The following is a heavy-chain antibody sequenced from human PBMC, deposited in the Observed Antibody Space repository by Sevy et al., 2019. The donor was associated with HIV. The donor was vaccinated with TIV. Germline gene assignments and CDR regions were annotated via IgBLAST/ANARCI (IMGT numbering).Heavy chain of an antibody. Sequence: GGSLRLSCAASGFTFDDYAMHWVRQAPGKGLEWVSGISWNRGSIGYADSVKGRFTISRDNAKNSLYLQMNSLRAEDTALYYCAKDIFGSGRSNWFDPWGQGTLVTVSS. CDR2: ISWNRGSI. CDR1: GFTFDDYA. J-gene: IGHJ5*02. V-gene: IGHV3-9*01. CDR3: AKDIFGSGRSNWFDP. D-gene: IGHD3-10*01.